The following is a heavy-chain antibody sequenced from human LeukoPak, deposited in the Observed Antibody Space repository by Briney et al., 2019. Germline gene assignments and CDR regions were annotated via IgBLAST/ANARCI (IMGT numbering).Heavy chain of an antibody. J-gene: IGHJ5*02. CDR3: ARGLTYYYGSGSPRRFDP. Sequence: SETLSLTCAVYGGSFSGYYWSWIRQPPGKGLEWIGEINHSGSTNYNPSLKSRVTISVDMSKNQFSLKLSSVTAADTAVYYCARGLTYYYGSGSPRRFDPWGQGTLVTVSS. CDR2: INHSGST. D-gene: IGHD3-10*01. CDR1: GGSFSGYY. V-gene: IGHV4-34*01.